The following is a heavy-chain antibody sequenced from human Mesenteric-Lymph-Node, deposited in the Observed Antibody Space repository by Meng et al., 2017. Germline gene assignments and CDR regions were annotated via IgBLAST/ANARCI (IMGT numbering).Heavy chain of an antibody. CDR2: IYYSGST. D-gene: IGHD4-17*01. CDR1: GGSISSGGYY. CDR3: ARGHDYGDYNDY. J-gene: IGHJ4*02. Sequence: SETLSLTCTVSGGSISSGGYYWSWIRQHPGKGLEWNGYIYYSGSTYYNPSLKSRVTISVDTSKNQFSLKLSSVTAADTAVYYCARGHDYGDYNDYWGQGTLVTVSS. V-gene: IGHV4-31*03.